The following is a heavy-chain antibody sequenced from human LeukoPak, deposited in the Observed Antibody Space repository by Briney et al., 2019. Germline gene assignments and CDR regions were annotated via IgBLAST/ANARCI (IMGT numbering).Heavy chain of an antibody. CDR2: IYYSGST. CDR3: ARVGDTMVRGVGAGAFDI. D-gene: IGHD3-10*01. J-gene: IGHJ3*02. V-gene: IGHV4-39*07. CDR1: GGSISSSSYY. Sequence: SETLSLTCTVSGGSISSSSYYWGWIRQPPGEGLEWIGSIYYSGSTYYNPSLKSRVTISVDTSKNQFSLKLSSVTAADTAVYYCARVGDTMVRGVGAGAFDIWGQGTMVTVSS.